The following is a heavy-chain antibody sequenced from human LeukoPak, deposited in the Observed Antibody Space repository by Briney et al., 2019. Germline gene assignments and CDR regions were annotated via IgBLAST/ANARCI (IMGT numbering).Heavy chain of an antibody. CDR1: GYTFTSYD. Sequence: ASVKVSCKASGYTFTSYDINWVRQATGQGLEWMGWMNPNSGNTGYAQKFQGRVTMTRDMSTSTVYMELSSLRSEDTAVYYCARGGWRSTVFDYWGQGTLVTVSS. J-gene: IGHJ4*02. D-gene: IGHD4-17*01. CDR3: ARGGWRSTVFDY. V-gene: IGHV1-8*01. CDR2: MNPNSGNT.